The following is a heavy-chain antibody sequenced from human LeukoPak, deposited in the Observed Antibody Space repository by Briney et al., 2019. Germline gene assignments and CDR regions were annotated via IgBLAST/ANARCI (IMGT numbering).Heavy chain of an antibody. V-gene: IGHV1-69*13. D-gene: IGHD3-10*01. J-gene: IGHJ5*02. Sequence: ASVKVPCKASGGTFSSYAISWARQAPGPGLEWMGGIIPIFGTANYAQKFQGRVTITADESTSTAYMELSSLRSEDTAVYYCVRLWFGGVENWFDPWGQGTLVTVSS. CDR1: GGTFSSYA. CDR2: IIPIFGTA. CDR3: VRLWFGGVENWFDP.